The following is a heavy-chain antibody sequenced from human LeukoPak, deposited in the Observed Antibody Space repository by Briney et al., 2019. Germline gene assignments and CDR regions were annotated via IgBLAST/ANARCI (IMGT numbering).Heavy chain of an antibody. J-gene: IGHJ4*02. CDR1: GGSISSGGYS. Sequence: PSQTLSLTCAVSGGSISSGGYSWSWIRQPPGKGLEWIGYIYHSGSTYYNPSLKSRVTISVDTSKNQFSLKLSSVTAADTAVYYCARQEWLVRAPFDYWGQGTLVTVPS. D-gene: IGHD6-19*01. CDR3: ARQEWLVRAPFDY. V-gene: IGHV4-30-2*01. CDR2: IYHSGST.